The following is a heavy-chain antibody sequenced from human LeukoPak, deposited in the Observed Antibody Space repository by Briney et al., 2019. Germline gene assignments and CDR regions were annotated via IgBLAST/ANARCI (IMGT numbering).Heavy chain of an antibody. Sequence: GESLKISCECSGSIFTSYCIGGRHQMPGKGLEWMGIIYPGDSDTRYHPSFQGQVTISADKSISTAYLQWSSLKASDTSMYYCARPIDSRGYYNAFDIWGQGTMVTVSS. D-gene: IGHD3-22*01. CDR1: GSIFTSYC. CDR2: IYPGDSDT. V-gene: IGHV5-51*07. J-gene: IGHJ3*02. CDR3: ARPIDSRGYYNAFDI.